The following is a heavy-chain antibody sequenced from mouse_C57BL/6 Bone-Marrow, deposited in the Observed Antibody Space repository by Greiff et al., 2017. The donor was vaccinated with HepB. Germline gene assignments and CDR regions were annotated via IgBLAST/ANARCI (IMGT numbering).Heavy chain of an antibody. Sequence: QVQLQQSGAELVKPGASVKLSCKASGYTFTSYWMHWVKQRPGQGLEWIGMIHPNSGSTNYNEKFKSKATLTVDKSSSTAYMQLSSLTSEDSAVYYCASLNLLLRSLAYWGQGTLVTVSA. V-gene: IGHV1-64*01. CDR1: GYTFTSYW. D-gene: IGHD1-1*01. CDR3: ASLNLLLRSLAY. J-gene: IGHJ3*01. CDR2: IHPNSGST.